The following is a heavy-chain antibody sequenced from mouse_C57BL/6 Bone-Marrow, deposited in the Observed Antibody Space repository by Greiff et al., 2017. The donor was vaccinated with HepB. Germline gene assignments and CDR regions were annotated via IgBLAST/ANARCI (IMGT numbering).Heavy chain of an antibody. CDR1: GFTFSDAW. V-gene: IGHV6-6*01. CDR3: TRYGSSSYYAMDY. J-gene: IGHJ4*01. D-gene: IGHD1-1*01. CDR2: IRNKANNHAT. Sequence: EVNVVESGGGLVQPGGSMKLSCAASGFTFSDAWMDWVRQSPEKGLEWVAEIRNKANNHATYYAESVKGRFTISRDDSKSSVYLQMNSLRAEDTGIYYCTRYGSSSYYAMDYWGQGTSVTVSS.